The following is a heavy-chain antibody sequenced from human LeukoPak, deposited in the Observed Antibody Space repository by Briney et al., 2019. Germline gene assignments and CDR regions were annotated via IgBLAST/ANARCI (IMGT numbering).Heavy chain of an antibody. CDR1: GGSISSSSYY. V-gene: IGHV4-39*07. CDR2: IYYSGST. CDR3: ARGLKNSGSYYTPYYYYGMDV. Sequence: SETLSLTCTVSGGSISSSSYYWGWIRQPPGKGLEWIGSIYYSGSTYYNPSLKSRVTISVDTSKNQFSLKLSSVTAADTAVYYCARGLKNSGSYYTPYYYYGMDVWGQGTTVTVSS. D-gene: IGHD3-10*01. J-gene: IGHJ6*02.